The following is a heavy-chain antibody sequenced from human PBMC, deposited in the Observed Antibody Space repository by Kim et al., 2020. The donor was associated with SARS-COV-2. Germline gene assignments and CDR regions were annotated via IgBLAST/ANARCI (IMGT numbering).Heavy chain of an antibody. D-gene: IGHD6-6*01. J-gene: IGHJ4*02. CDR2: INARRTT. Sequence: GSLRLSCAASGFSFVDYAMGWVRQAPGKGLEWVSTINARRTTYYSDSVKGRFTISRDSSKNVVDLQMNSLRADDTAVYYCAKTIVEARFFDYWGQGTLV. CDR1: GFSFVDYA. V-gene: IGHV3-23*01. CDR3: AKTIVEARFFDY.